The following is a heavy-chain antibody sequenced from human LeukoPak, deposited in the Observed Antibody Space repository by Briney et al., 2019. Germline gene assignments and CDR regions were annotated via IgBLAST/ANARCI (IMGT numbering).Heavy chain of an antibody. CDR3: ARAESGGYFDWLLLVDFDY. D-gene: IGHD3-9*01. Sequence: GGSLRLSCAASGFTFSSYSMNWVRQAPGKGLEWVSSISSSSSYIYYADSVKGRFTISRDNAKNSLYLQMDSLRAEDTAVYYCARAESGGYFDWLLLVDFDYWGQGTLVTVSS. V-gene: IGHV3-21*01. J-gene: IGHJ4*02. CDR1: GFTFSSYS. CDR2: ISSSSSYI.